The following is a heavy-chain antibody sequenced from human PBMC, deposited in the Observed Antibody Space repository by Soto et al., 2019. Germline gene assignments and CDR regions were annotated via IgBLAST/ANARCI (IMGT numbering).Heavy chain of an antibody. J-gene: IGHJ4*02. Sequence: GGSLRLSCAASGFTFSSYGIHWVRQAPGKGLEWVAVISYDGSNKYYADSVKGRFTISRDNSKNTLYLQMNSLRAEDTAVYYCAKSDSFLYDYIWGSPFDYWGQGTLVTVSS. CDR3: AKSDSFLYDYIWGSPFDY. V-gene: IGHV3-30*18. CDR2: ISYDGSNK. D-gene: IGHD3-16*01. CDR1: GFTFSSYG.